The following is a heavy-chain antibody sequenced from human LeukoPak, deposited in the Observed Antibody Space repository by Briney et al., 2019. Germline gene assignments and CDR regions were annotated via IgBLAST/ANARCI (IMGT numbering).Heavy chain of an antibody. CDR3: TTAASTVTTYGYYYYGMDV. D-gene: IGHD4-17*01. CDR1: GDSISYYY. V-gene: IGHV3-15*07. Sequence: SSETLSLTCTVSGDSISYYYWSWVRQAPGKGLEWVGRIKSKTDGGTTDYAAPVKGRFTISRDDSKNTLYLQMNSLKTEDTAVYYCTTAASTVTTYGYYYYGMDVWGQGTTVTVSS. CDR2: IKSKTDGGTT. J-gene: IGHJ6*02.